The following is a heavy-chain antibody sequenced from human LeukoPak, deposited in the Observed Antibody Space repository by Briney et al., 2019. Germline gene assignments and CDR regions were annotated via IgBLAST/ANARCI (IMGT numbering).Heavy chain of an antibody. CDR2: IYSGGST. CDR3: ARDPSWLDAFDI. D-gene: IGHD5-24*01. Sequence: PGGSLRLSCAASGFTFSSSAMSWVRQAPGKGLEWVSVIYSGGSTYYADSVKGRFTISRDNSKNTLYLQMNSLRAEDTAVYYCARDPSWLDAFDIWGQGTMVTVSS. CDR1: GFTFSSSA. V-gene: IGHV3-53*01. J-gene: IGHJ3*02.